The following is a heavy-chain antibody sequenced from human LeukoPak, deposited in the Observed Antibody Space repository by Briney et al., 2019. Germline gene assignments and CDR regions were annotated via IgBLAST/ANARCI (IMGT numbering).Heavy chain of an antibody. J-gene: IGHJ4*02. Sequence: PSETLSLTCTVSGGSISNYYWGWIRQAPGKGLEWIGSIYYSGNTYYNSSLKSRVTISLDTSKNQFSLKLSSVTAADTAVYYCARLIVVVAATDWGQGTLVTVSS. D-gene: IGHD2-15*01. CDR1: GGSISNYY. CDR2: IYYSGNT. V-gene: IGHV4-39*07. CDR3: ARLIVVVAATD.